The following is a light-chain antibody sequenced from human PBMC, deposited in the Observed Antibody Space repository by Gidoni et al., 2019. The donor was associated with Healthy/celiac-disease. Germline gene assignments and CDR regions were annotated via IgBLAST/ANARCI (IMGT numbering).Light chain of an antibody. CDR1: QCIRND. Sequence: IQIPHSPSSLSASVGDRVTITCRASQCIRNDLRWYQQKPGKAPKRLIYAASSLQSGVPSRFSGSGSGTEFTLTISSLQPEDFATYYCLQHNSYPRTFGQGTKVEIK. V-gene: IGKV1-17*01. CDR3: LQHNSYPRT. CDR2: AAS. J-gene: IGKJ1*01.